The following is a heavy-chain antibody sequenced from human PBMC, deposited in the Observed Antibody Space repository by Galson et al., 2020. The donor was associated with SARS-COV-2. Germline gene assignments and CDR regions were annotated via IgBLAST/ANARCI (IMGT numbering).Heavy chain of an antibody. CDR3: ARASAMSGHLDY. V-gene: IGHV4-61*02. CDR2: IYTSGST. CDR1: GGSISSGSYY. D-gene: IGHD3-10*02. J-gene: IGHJ4*02. Sequence: SETLSLTCTVSGGSISSGSYYWSWIRQPAGKGLEWIGRIYTSGSTNYNPSLKSRVTISVDTPKNQFSLKLSSVTAADTAVYYCARASAMSGHLDYWGQGTLVTVSS.